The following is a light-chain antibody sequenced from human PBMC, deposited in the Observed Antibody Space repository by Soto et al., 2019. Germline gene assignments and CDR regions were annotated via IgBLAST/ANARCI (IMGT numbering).Light chain of an antibody. Sequence: QSALTQPPSASGSPGQSVTISCTGTSSDVGGFDYVSWYQQHPGKAPKLMIYEVTERPSGVPDRFSGSKSGNTASLTVSGLQADDEADYYCSSYAGNNIFVFGTGTKVTVL. V-gene: IGLV2-8*01. J-gene: IGLJ1*01. CDR1: SSDVGGFDY. CDR2: EVT. CDR3: SSYAGNNIFV.